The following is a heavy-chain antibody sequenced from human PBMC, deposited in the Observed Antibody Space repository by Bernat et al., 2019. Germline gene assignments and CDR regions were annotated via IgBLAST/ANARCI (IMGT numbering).Heavy chain of an antibody. CDR2: INHSGNT. D-gene: IGHD1-26*01. CDR3: ARGQRETWFDP. V-gene: IGHV4-34*01. J-gene: IGHJ5*02. Sequence: QVQLHQWGAGLLKPSETLSLTCAVYGESFSSYYWSWIRQPPGKGLEWIGEINHSGNTSYNPSLTSRVTISVDTSKNQLSLKLTSVTAADTAVYYCARGQRETWFDPWGQGTLVTVSS. CDR1: GESFSSYY.